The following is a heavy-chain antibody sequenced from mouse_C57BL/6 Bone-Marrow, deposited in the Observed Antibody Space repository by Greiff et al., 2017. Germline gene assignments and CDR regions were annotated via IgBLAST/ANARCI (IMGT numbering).Heavy chain of an antibody. CDR2: IYPGGGYT. V-gene: IGHV1-63*01. CDR1: GYTFTNYW. CDR3: ARAGHSTLYAMDY. D-gene: IGHD2-5*01. J-gene: IGHJ4*01. Sequence: VQLPQSGAELVRPGTSVKMSCKASGYTFTNYWIGWAKQRPGHGLEWIGDIYPGGGYTNYNEKFKGKATLTANKSSSTAYMQISSLTAEDSAIYYCARAGHSTLYAMDYWGQGTAGTVSA.